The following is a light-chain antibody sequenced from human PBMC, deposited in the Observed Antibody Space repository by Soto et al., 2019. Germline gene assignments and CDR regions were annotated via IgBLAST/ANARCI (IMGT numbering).Light chain of an antibody. J-gene: IGKJ1*01. CDR3: QQYSAYPWT. CDR2: DAS. Sequence: DIQMTQSPSTLSASVGDRVTITCRASQSISSWLAWYQQKPGKAPKLLMYDASSLHSGVPSRFSGSGSGTEFTLTISSLQPDDFATYYCQQYSAYPWTCGQGTKVDIK. V-gene: IGKV1-5*01. CDR1: QSISSW.